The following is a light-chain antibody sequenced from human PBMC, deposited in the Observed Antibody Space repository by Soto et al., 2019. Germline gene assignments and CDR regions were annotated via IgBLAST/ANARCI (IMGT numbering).Light chain of an antibody. V-gene: IGLV2-14*01. Sequence: QSVLTQPASVSGSPGQSITISCPGSDVGGYNYVSWYQQHPGKAPKLMIYDVSNRPSGVSNRFSGSKSGNTASLTISGLQVEDEDDYYCSPYPHSNPLVFGTGPKVTVL. J-gene: IGLJ1*01. CDR2: DVS. CDR3: SPYPHSNPLV. CDR1: SDVGGYNY.